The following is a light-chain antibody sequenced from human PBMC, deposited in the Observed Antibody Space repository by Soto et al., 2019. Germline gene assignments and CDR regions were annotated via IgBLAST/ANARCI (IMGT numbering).Light chain of an antibody. J-gene: IGKJ4*01. CDR2: GAS. Sequence: IVMTQSPTTLSVSPGERATLSCRASQSVSNNLAWYQQKPGQAPRLLIYGASTRATGIPARFSGSGSGTYFTLTISSRQSEDFSLYYWQQYKNWSRALTFGGGTKVEIK. V-gene: IGKV3-15*01. CDR1: QSVSNN. CDR3: QQYKNWSRALT.